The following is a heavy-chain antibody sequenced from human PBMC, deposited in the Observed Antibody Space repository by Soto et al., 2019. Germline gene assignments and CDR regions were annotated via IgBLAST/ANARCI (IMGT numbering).Heavy chain of an antibody. V-gene: IGHV1-8*01. CDR1: GYTFTSYD. CDR2: MNPISGNT. D-gene: IGHD3-10*01. J-gene: IGHJ6*03. CDR3: VRSPGGPANYYYNLDV. Sequence: QAQLVQSGAEVKKPGASVKVSCKAAGYTFTSYDINWARQATGQGLEWMGWMNPISGNTGYAQEFQGRVSMTRENSISTAYMELSSLRSEDTAVYYCVRSPGGPANYYYNLDVWGEGTTVTVSS.